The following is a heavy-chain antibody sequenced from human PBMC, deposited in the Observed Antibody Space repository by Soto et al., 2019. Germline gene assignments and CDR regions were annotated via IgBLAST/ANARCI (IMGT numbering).Heavy chain of an antibody. V-gene: IGHV1-69*06. CDR2: IIPIFGTA. Sequence: QVQLVQSGAEVKKPGSSVNVSCKASGGTFSSYAISWVRQAPGQGLEWMGGIIPIFGTANYAQKFQGRVTITADKSTSTAYMELSSLRSEDTAVYYCAEGPYSSSSVYFQHWGQGTLVTVSS. CDR1: GGTFSSYA. D-gene: IGHD6-13*01. J-gene: IGHJ1*01. CDR3: AEGPYSSSSVYFQH.